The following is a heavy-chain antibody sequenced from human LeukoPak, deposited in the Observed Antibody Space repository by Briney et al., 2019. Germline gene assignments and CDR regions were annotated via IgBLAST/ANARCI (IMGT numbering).Heavy chain of an antibody. CDR1: GFSFSSYV. CDR2: VSGSGGST. D-gene: IGHD3-10*01. Sequence: GGSLRLSCAASGFSFSSYVMSWVRQAPGKGLEWASAVSGSGGSTYYADSVKGRFTISRDISKNTLYLQMNSLRAEDTAVYYCAKVLWFGGKYFDYWGQGTLVTVSS. V-gene: IGHV3-23*01. CDR3: AKVLWFGGKYFDY. J-gene: IGHJ4*02.